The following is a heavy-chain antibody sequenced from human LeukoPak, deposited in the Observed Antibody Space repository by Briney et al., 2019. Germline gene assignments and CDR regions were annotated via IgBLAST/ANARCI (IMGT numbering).Heavy chain of an antibody. Sequence: NPSETLSLTCTVSGGSISSSSYYWGWIRQPAGKGLEWIGRIYTSGSTNYNPSLKSRVTISVDTSKNQFSLKLSSVTAADTAVYYCARGLWFGEYDYWGQGTLVTVSS. CDR2: IYTSGST. CDR3: ARGLWFGEYDY. CDR1: GGSISSSSYY. J-gene: IGHJ4*02. D-gene: IGHD3-10*01. V-gene: IGHV4-61*02.